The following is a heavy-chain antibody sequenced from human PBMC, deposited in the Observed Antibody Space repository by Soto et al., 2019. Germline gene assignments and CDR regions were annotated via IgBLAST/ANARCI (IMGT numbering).Heavy chain of an antibody. D-gene: IGHD5-18*01. V-gene: IGHV4-39*01. CDR3: ARYWTAMVSNHYYYGMDV. J-gene: IGHJ6*02. CDR2: IYYSGST. CDR1: GGSISSSSYY. Sequence: QLQLQESGPGLVKPSETLSLTCTVSGGSISSSSYYWGWIRQPPGKGLEWIGSIYYSGSTYYNPSLKSRVTISVDTSKNQFSLKLSSVTAADTAVYYCARYWTAMVSNHYYYGMDVWGQGTTVTVSS.